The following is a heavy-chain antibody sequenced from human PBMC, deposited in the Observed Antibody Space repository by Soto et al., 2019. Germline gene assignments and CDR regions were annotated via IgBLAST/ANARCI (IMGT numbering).Heavy chain of an antibody. CDR2: IYDSGST. D-gene: IGHD5-12*01. Sequence: SETLSLTCTVSGGSISSYYWSWIRQPPGKGLEWIGYIYDSGSTNYNPSLKSRVTISVDRSKKQFSLKLSSVTAADTAVYYCAREKYSGYDWGFDYWGPGTLVTVSS. V-gene: IGHV4-59*01. J-gene: IGHJ4*02. CDR3: AREKYSGYDWGFDY. CDR1: GGSISSYY.